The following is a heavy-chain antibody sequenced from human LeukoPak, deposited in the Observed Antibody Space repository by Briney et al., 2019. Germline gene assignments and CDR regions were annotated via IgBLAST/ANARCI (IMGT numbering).Heavy chain of an antibody. J-gene: IGHJ4*02. D-gene: IGHD2-8*02. CDR2: IAHHGSNK. Sequence: GGSLRLSCAASGFTFSRNAIHWVRQGPGKGLEWESYIAHHGSNKYYADSVKGRFTISRDNSKRTLYLQMNSLRADDTAVYYCAKDGSWSCTDWGQGTLVTVSS. CDR1: GFTFSRNA. V-gene: IGHV3-30*02. CDR3: AKDGSWSCTD.